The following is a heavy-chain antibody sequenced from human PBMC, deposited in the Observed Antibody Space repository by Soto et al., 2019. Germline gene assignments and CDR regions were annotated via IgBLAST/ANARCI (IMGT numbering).Heavy chain of an antibody. D-gene: IGHD3-10*01. CDR1: GFTFSSYS. V-gene: IGHV3-21*01. CDR3: ARAGVVRGVITYYYYGMDV. CDR2: ISSSSSYI. J-gene: IGHJ6*02. Sequence: EVQLVESGGGLVKPGGSLRLSCAASGFTFSSYSMNWVRQAPGKGLEWVSSISSSSSYIYYADSVKGRFTISRDNAKNSLYLQMNSLGAEDTAVYYCARAGVVRGVITYYYYGMDVWGQGTTVTVYS.